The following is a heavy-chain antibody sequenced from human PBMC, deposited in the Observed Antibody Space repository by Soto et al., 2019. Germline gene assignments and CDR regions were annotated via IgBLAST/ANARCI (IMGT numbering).Heavy chain of an antibody. CDR1: GFTFSSYG. Sequence: GGSLRLSCAASGFTFSSYGMHWVRQAPGKGLEWVAVIWYDGSNKYYADSVKGRFTISRDNSKNTLYLQMNSLRAEDTAGYYCARVRPDSSGYSEDYYYGTDVWGQGTTVTVSS. J-gene: IGHJ6*02. V-gene: IGHV3-33*01. D-gene: IGHD3-22*01. CDR2: IWYDGSNK. CDR3: ARVRPDSSGYSEDYYYGTDV.